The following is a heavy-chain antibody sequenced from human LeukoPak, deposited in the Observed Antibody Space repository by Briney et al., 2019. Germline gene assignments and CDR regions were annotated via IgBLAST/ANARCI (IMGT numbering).Heavy chain of an antibody. J-gene: IGHJ4*02. V-gene: IGHV4-39*01. CDR2: IYYSGST. CDR1: GGSISSSSYY. CDR3: ASLSGYEADY. Sequence: SETLSLTCTVSGGSISSSSYYWGWIRQPPGKGLEWIGSIYYSGSTYYSPSLKSRVTISVDTSKNQFSLKLSSVTAADTAVYYCASLSGYEADYWGQGTLATVSS. D-gene: IGHD5-12*01.